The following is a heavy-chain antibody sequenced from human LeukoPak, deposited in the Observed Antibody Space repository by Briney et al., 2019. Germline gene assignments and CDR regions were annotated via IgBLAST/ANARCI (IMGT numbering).Heavy chain of an antibody. J-gene: IGHJ4*02. CDR1: GFTFSSYA. CDR2: ISGSGGRT. CDR3: ARNYGDYVYTLGY. Sequence: GGSLRLSCAASGFTFSSYAMNWVRQAPGKGLEWVSDISGSGGRTYYADSVKGRFTISLDNSKNTLYLQMNSLRAEDTAVYYCARNYGDYVYTLGYWGQGTLVTVSS. V-gene: IGHV3-23*01. D-gene: IGHD4-17*01.